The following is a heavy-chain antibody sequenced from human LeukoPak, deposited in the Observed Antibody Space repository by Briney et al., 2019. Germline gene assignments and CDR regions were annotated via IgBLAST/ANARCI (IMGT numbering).Heavy chain of an antibody. J-gene: IGHJ4*03. CDR2: IDHRGDT. V-gene: IGHV4-34*01. D-gene: IGHD5-24*01. CDR1: GFTFSTFW. CDR3: ARGATISETGYFDF. Sequence: GSLRLSCAASGFTFSTFWMSWVRQAPGKGLEWIAAIDHRGDTNYNPSVKSRVTISVDTSKNQFSLKVRSLSAADTAVYYCARGATISETGYFDFWGQGTLVTVSS.